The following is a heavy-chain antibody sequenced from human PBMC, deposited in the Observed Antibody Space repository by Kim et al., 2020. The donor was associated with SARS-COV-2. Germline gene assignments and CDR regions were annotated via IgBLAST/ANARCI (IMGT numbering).Heavy chain of an antibody. V-gene: IGHV3-11*06. J-gene: IGHJ4*02. Sequence: YADSVNGRLTIPRDTAKNSLYLQMNSLGAEDTAVYYCATAASGTGGPLDYWGQGTLVPVYS. CDR3: ATAASGTGGPLDY. D-gene: IGHD6-13*01.